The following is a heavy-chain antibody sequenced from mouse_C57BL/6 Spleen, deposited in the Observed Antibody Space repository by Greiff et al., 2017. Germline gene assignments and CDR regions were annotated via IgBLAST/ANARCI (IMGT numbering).Heavy chain of an antibody. CDR2: IYPGSGNT. V-gene: IGHV1-76*01. D-gene: IGHD3-2*02. J-gene: IGHJ2*01. CDR3: ARCSGYPYYFDY. CDR1: GYTFTDYY. Sequence: VQLQQSGAELVRPGASVKLSCKASGYTFTDYYINWVKQRPGQGLEWIARIYPGSGNTYYNEKFKGKATLTAEKSSSTAYMQLSSLTSEDSAVYFCARCSGYPYYFDYWGQGTTLTVSS.